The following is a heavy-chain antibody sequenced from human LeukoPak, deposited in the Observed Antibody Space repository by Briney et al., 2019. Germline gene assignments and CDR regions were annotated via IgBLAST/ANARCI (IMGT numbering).Heavy chain of an antibody. CDR3: VRKNRDFNAAFDI. V-gene: IGHV3-53*01. J-gene: IGHJ3*02. D-gene: IGHD2-21*02. CDR2: TYSDSST. CDR1: GFTVSNNY. Sequence: GGSLRLSCAASGFTVSNNYMSWVRQAPGKGLEWVSITYSDSSTNYADSVKGRITISRDTSQNTLSLQMNSLRAEDTAVYYCVRKNRDFNAAFDIWGQGTVVTVSS.